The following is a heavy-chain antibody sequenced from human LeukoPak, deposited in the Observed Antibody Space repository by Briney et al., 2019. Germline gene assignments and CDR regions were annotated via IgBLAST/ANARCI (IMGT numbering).Heavy chain of an antibody. D-gene: IGHD3-22*01. Sequence: GRSLRLSCAASGFTFSSYGMHWVRQAPGKGLEWVAVISYDGSNKYYADSVKGRFTISRDNSKNTLYLRMNSLRAEDTAVYYCAKDKVYDSSGSAFDYWGQGTLVTVSS. J-gene: IGHJ4*02. CDR2: ISYDGSNK. CDR1: GFTFSSYG. CDR3: AKDKVYDSSGSAFDY. V-gene: IGHV3-30*18.